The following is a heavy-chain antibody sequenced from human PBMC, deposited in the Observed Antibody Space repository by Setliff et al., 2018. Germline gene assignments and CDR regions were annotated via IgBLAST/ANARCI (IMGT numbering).Heavy chain of an antibody. CDR2: ISGYNGNT. CDR3: ARDRGLEGDVVSLINMGDF. V-gene: IGHV1-18*01. CDR1: GYTFTNFG. D-gene: IGHD2-21*01. J-gene: IGHJ4*02. Sequence: ASVKVSCKTSGYTFTNFGISWVRQAPGQGVEWMGWISGYNGNTNYAQKFQSRVTMTTDTFTNTAYMELRSLRSDDTDVYYCARDRGLEGDVVSLINMGDFWGQGTLVTVSS.